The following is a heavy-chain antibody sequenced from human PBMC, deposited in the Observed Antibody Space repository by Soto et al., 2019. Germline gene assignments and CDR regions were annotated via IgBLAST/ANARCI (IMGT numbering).Heavy chain of an antibody. J-gene: IGHJ3*02. D-gene: IGHD5-12*01. V-gene: IGHV3-23*01. Sequence: GGSLRLSCAASGFTFSSYAMSWVRQAPEKGLEWVSAISGSGGSTYYADSVKGRSTISRDNSKNTLYLQMNSLRAEDTAVYYCAKGRAIKVATNAFDSWGQGTRVTVAS. CDR1: GFTFSSYA. CDR3: AKGRAIKVATNAFDS. CDR2: ISGSGGST.